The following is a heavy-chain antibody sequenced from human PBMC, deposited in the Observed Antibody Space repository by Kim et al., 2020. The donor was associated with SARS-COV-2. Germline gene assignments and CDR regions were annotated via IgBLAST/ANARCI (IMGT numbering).Heavy chain of an antibody. D-gene: IGHD6-6*01. V-gene: IGHV3-30*03. Sequence: GGSLRLSCAASGFTFSSYGMHWVRQAPGKGLEWVAVISYDGSNKYYADSVKGRFTISRDNSKNTLYLQMNSLRAEDTAVYYCATGSSSSVWGQGTLVTVSS. CDR1: GFTFSSYG. CDR2: ISYDGSNK. J-gene: IGHJ4*02. CDR3: ATGSSSSV.